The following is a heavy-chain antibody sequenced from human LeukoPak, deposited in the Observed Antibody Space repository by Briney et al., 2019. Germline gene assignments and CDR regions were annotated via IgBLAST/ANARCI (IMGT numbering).Heavy chain of an antibody. CDR1: GFSSSDYW. J-gene: IGHJ5*02. D-gene: IGHD3-10*01. CDR3: ARGRGPYGWFDP. Sequence: SGGSLRPSCAASGFSSSDYWMHWVRHAPGKGLVWVSRMNSDGTTTNYADSVKGRFTISRDNAKNTLYLQMNSLRAEDTAVYYCARGRGPYGWFDPWGQGTLVTVSS. CDR2: MNSDGTTT. V-gene: IGHV3-74*01.